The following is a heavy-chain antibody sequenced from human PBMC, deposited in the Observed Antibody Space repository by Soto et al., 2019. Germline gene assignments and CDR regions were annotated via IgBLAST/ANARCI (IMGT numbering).Heavy chain of an antibody. CDR3: AKGGRSSGWYIGYDAFDM. CDR1: GFTFDDYA. J-gene: IGHJ3*02. Sequence: EVQLVESGGGLVQPGRSLRLSCAASGFTFDDYAMHWVRQAPGKGLEWVSGISWNSGSIGYADSVKGRVTISRDNAKNSLYLQMNSLRAEDTALYYCAKGGRSSGWYIGYDAFDMWGQGTMVTVSS. CDR2: ISWNSGSI. D-gene: IGHD6-19*01. V-gene: IGHV3-9*01.